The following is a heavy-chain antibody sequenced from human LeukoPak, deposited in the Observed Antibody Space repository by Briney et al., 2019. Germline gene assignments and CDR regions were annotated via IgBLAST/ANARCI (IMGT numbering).Heavy chain of an antibody. Sequence: GTSVKVSCKAFGYTFTDYHMHWVRQAPGQGLEWMGWINPNSGDTNYAQKFQGRVTMTRDTTISTAYMELSRVRSDDTAVFYCATLMAHLDYWGQGTLVTVSS. CDR1: GYTFTDYH. V-gene: IGHV1-2*02. J-gene: IGHJ4*02. CDR2: INPNSGDT. D-gene: IGHD2-8*01. CDR3: ATLMAHLDY.